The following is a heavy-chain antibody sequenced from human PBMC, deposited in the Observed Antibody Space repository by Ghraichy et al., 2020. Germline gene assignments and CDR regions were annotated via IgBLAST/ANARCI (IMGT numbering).Heavy chain of an antibody. Sequence: ASVKVSCTASGYSFTSSGISWVRQVPGQGLEWMGWISANGRDTNYAQSFQGRVTMTTDSSTTTAFLELRSLRSDDTAMYFCARAPHGDLVAWSTEFDHWGRGTLVTVSS. D-gene: IGHD4-17*01. CDR1: GYSFTSSG. CDR3: ARAPHGDLVAWSTEFDH. CDR2: ISANGRDT. J-gene: IGHJ4*02. V-gene: IGHV1-18*01.